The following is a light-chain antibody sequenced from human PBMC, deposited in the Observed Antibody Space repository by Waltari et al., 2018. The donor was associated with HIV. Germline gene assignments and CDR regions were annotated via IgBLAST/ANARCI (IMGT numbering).Light chain of an antibody. Sequence: HSVLTQPPSVSGALGQRVTISCTGSSSNLGAGYDVHWYQQLPGTAPKLLIYKNNNRPWGVPDRFSGSKSGTSASLAITGLQAEDEADYHCQSYDSSLSGSRVFGGGTKLTVL. J-gene: IGLJ3*02. CDR1: SSNLGAGYD. CDR3: QSYDSSLSGSRV. V-gene: IGLV1-40*01. CDR2: KNN.